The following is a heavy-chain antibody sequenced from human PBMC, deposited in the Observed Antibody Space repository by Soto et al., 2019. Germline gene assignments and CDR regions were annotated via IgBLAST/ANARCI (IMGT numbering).Heavy chain of an antibody. D-gene: IGHD1-1*01. CDR2: IYYSGST. Sequence: PSETLSLTCTVSGGSISSSSYYWGWIRQPPGKGLEWIGSIYYSGSTYYNPSLKSRVTISVDTSKNQFSLKLSSVTAADTAVYYCARHLHEQYNWNDLFDYWGQGTLVTVSS. J-gene: IGHJ4*02. CDR1: GGSISSSSYY. CDR3: ARHLHEQYNWNDLFDY. V-gene: IGHV4-39*01.